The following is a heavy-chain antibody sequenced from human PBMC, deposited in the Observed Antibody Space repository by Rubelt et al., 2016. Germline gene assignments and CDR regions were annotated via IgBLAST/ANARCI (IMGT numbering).Heavy chain of an antibody. CDR2: IIPVFGTA. D-gene: IGHD5-18*01. CDR3: ARDYTDSIQLWLRKGEYYFDY. V-gene: IGHV1-69*06. CDR1: GGTFSSYA. J-gene: IGHJ4*02. Sequence: QVQLVQSGAEVKKPGSSVKVSCKASGGTFSSYAISWVRQAPGQGLEWMGGIIPVFGTANYAQKFQGRVTMTTDTTTGTACMELRSLRSDDTAVYYCARDYTDSIQLWLRKGEYYFDYWGQGTLVTVSS.